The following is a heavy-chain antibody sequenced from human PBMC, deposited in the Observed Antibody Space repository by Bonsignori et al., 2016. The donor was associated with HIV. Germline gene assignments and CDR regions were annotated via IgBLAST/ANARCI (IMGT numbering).Heavy chain of an antibody. CDR2: INHSGST. D-gene: IGHD3-16*01. CDR3: ARVEVRNYVWGSYGY. J-gene: IGHJ4*02. V-gene: IGHV4-34*01. Sequence: WIRQPPGKGLEWIGEINHSGSTNYNPSLKSRVTISVDTSKNQFSLKLSSVTAADTAVYYCARVEVRNYVWGSYGYWGQGTLVTVPQ.